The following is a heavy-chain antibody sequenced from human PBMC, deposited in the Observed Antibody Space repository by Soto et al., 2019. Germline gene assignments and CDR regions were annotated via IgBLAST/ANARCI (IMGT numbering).Heavy chain of an antibody. CDR2: IYYSGST. V-gene: IGHV4-39*01. D-gene: IGHD4-17*01. CDR3: ARWTSVTTSLNSYFDF. J-gene: IGHJ4*02. CDR1: GGSISSSSYY. Sequence: SETLSLTCTVSGGSISSSSYYWGWIRQPPGKGLEWIGSIYYSGSTYYNPSLKSRATISVDTSKNQFSLKLSSVTAADTAVFYCARWTSVTTSLNSYFDFWGQGTLVTVSS.